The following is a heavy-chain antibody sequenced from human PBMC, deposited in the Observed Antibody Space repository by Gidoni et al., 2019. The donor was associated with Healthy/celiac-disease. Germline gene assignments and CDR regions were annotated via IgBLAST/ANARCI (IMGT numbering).Heavy chain of an antibody. J-gene: IGHJ4*02. D-gene: IGHD3-9*01. CDR2: ISYDGSNK. CDR1: GFTFSSYA. V-gene: IGHV3-30*04. Sequence: QVQLVESGGGVVQPGRSLRLSCAASGFTFSSYAMHWVRQAPGKGLEWVAVISYDGSNKYYADSVKGRFTISRDNSKNTLYLQMNSLRAEDTAVYYCARDSGGLRYFDPFDYWGQGTLVTVSS. CDR3: ARDSGGLRYFDPFDY.